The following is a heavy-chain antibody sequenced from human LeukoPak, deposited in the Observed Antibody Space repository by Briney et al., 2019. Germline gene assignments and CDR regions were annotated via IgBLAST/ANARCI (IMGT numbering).Heavy chain of an antibody. CDR3: ARGAGMSPAATAYYYYMDV. J-gene: IGHJ6*03. V-gene: IGHV4-34*01. D-gene: IGHD2-2*01. CDR1: GGSFSGYY. Sequence: SETLSLTCAVYGGSFSGYYWSWIRQPPGKGMEWFGEINHSGSTNYNPSLKSRVTISVDTSKNQFSLKLSSVTAADAAVYYCARGAGMSPAATAYYYYMDVWGKGTTVTVSS. CDR2: INHSGST.